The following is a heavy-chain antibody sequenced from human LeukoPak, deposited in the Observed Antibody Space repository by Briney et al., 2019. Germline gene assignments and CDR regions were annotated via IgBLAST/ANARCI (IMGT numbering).Heavy chain of an antibody. D-gene: IGHD3-16*01. CDR2: INHSGST. J-gene: IGHJ5*02. V-gene: IGHV4-34*01. Sequence: SETLSLTCAVYGGSLSGYYWSWIRQPPGKGLEWIGEINHSGSTNYNPSLKSRVTISVDTSKNQFSLKLSSVTAADTAVYYCARGLRGRNWFDPWGQGTLVTVSS. CDR3: ARGLRGRNWFDP. CDR1: GGSLSGYY.